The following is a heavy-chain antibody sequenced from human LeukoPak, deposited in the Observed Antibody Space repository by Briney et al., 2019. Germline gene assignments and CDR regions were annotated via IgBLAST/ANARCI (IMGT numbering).Heavy chain of an antibody. CDR2: INYDGTTT. D-gene: IGHD3-10*01. V-gene: IGHV3-74*01. J-gene: IGHJ4*02. Sequence: GGSLRLSCAAPGFTFSSYAMNWVRQAPGKGLEWVSRINYDGTTTSYADSVKGRFTISRDNAKNTLYLQMNILRAEDTAVYYCARDGRGSHDYWGQGTLVTVSS. CDR3: ARDGRGSHDY. CDR1: GFTFSSYA.